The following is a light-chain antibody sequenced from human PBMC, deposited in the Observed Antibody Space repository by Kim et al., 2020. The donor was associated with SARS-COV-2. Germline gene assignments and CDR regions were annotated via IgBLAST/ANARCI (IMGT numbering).Light chain of an antibody. CDR2: EDN. CDR1: GGVFASND. CDR3: QSYDSSNVV. J-gene: IGLJ2*01. V-gene: IGLV6-57*03. Sequence: GKTVTVCCDRSGGVFASNDVKWYQQRPGSATTTVIYEDNQRPSGVPDRFSGSIDSSSNSASLTISGLKTEDEADYYCQSYDSSNVVFGGGTQLTVL.